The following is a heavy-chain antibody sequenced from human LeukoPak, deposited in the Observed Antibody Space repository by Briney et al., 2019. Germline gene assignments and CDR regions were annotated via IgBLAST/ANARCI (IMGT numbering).Heavy chain of an antibody. V-gene: IGHV5-51*01. CDR1: GYSSTTYC. J-gene: IGHJ5*02. Sequence: GESLKISCWVSGYSSTTYCIDWVRQMPGKGLEWMGIINHGDSDSWYSPPFQGQVTISADKSITNAFLLCSSLKASDSARGCIRPNP. D-gene: IGHD3-16*01. CDR2: INHGDSDS. CDR3: RPNP.